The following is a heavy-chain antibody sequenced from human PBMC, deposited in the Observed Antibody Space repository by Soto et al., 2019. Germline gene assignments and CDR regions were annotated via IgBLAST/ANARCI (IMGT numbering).Heavy chain of an antibody. V-gene: IGHV4-59*01. J-gene: IGHJ4*02. D-gene: IGHD6-25*01. Sequence: NPSETLSPTSYVSDASISSYFWSWIRQAPGGGLEWIGYTYHRGSTNYSPSLKSRVAISLDTSENQFSLKVNSVTAADTAVYYCARIGGYHGPLDYWGQGTPVTVSS. CDR1: DASISSYF. CDR3: ARIGGYHGPLDY. CDR2: TYHRGST.